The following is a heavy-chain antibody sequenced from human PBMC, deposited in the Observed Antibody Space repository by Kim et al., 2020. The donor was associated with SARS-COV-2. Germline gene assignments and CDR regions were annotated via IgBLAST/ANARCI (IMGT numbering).Heavy chain of an antibody. CDR1: GFTFSSYW. V-gene: IGHV3-7*03. J-gene: IGHJ3*02. CDR3: ARDSSGYYYVGGDAFDI. Sequence: GGSLRLSCAASGFTFSSYWMSWVRQAPGKGLEWVANIKQDGSEKYYVDSVKGRFTISRDNAKNSLYLQMNSLRAEDTAVYYCARDSSGYYYVGGDAFDIWGQGTMVTVSS. CDR2: IKQDGSEK. D-gene: IGHD3-22*01.